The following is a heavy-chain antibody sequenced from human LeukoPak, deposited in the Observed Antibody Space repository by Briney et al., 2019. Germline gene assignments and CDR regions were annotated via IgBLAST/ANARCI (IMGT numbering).Heavy chain of an antibody. CDR2: INHSGST. V-gene: IGHV4-34*01. CDR1: GGSFSGYY. Sequence: PSETLSLTCAVYGGSFSGYYWSWIRQPPGKGLEWIGEINHSGSTNYNPSLKSRVTISVDTSKNQFSLKLSSVTAADTAVYYCARGYYYDSSGYYSNYYYYYGMDVWGQGTTVTVSS. J-gene: IGHJ6*02. CDR3: ARGYYYDSSGYYSNYYYYYGMDV. D-gene: IGHD3-22*01.